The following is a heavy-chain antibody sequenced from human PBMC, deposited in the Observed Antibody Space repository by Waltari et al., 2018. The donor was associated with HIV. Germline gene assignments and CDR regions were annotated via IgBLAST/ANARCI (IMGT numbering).Heavy chain of an antibody. V-gene: IGHV3-30*01. CDR1: GFTFSTSV. CDR2: ISYDGSDK. D-gene: IGHD3-22*01. Sequence: QVHLVASGGGVVQPGRSLRLSCAASGFTFSTSVMHWVRQAPGKGLEWVADISYDGSDKYHADSVKGRFTISRDNSRNTLYLQMNSLRPEDMAVYFCAREFYYDSTGYNSGFDYWGQGTLVTVSS. J-gene: IGHJ4*02. CDR3: AREFYYDSTGYNSGFDY.